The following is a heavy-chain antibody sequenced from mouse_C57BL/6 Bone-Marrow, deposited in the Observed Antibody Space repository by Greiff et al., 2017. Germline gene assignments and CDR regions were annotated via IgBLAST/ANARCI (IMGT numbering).Heavy chain of an antibody. CDR2: IYPSDSET. D-gene: IGHD1-1*01. Sequence: VKQSCKASGYTFTSYWMDWVKQRPGQGLEWIGNIYPSDSETHYNQKFKDKATLTVDKSSSTAYMQLSSLTSEDSAVYYCARGDYGSGFDYWGQGTTLTVSS. CDR1: GYTFTSYW. V-gene: IGHV1-61*01. CDR3: ARGDYGSGFDY. J-gene: IGHJ2*01.